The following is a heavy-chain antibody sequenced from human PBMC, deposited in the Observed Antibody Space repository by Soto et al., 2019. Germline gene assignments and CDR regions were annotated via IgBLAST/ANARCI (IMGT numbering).Heavy chain of an antibody. CDR2: IRSKANSYAT. D-gene: IGHD2-2*01. V-gene: IGHV3-73*01. CDR3: AKDFADCSSTSCSPYYFDY. CDR1: GFTFSGSA. Sequence: GGSLRLSCAASGFTFSGSAMHWVRQASGKGLEWVGRIRSKANSYATAYAASVKGRFTISRDDSKNTAYLQMNSLKTEDTAVYYCAKDFADCSSTSCSPYYFDYWGQGTLVTVSS. J-gene: IGHJ4*02.